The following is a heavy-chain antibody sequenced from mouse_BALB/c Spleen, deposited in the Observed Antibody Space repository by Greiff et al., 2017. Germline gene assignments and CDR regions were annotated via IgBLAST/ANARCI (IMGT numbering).Heavy chain of an antibody. CDR3: AREGVLRPYYFDY. V-gene: IGHV1S137*01. Sequence: QVQLKESGAELVRPGVSVKISCKGSGYTFTDYAMHWVKQSHAKSLEWIGVISTYYGDASYNQKFKGKATMTVDKSSSTAYMELARLTSEDSAIYYCAREGVLRPYYFDYWGQGTTLTVSS. D-gene: IGHD1-2*01. J-gene: IGHJ2*01. CDR2: ISTYYGDA. CDR1: GYTFTDYA.